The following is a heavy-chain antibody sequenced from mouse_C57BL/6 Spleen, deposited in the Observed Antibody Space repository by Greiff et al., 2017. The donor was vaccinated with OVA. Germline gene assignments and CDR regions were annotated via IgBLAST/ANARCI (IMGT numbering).Heavy chain of an antibody. J-gene: IGHJ3*01. V-gene: IGHV1-69*01. CDR2: IDPSDSYT. D-gene: IGHD1-1*01. CDR1: GYTFTSYW. Sequence: QVQLQQPGAELVMPGASVKLSCKASGYTFTSYWMHWVKRRPGQGLEWIGEIDPSDSYTNYNQKFKGKSTLTVDKSSSTAYMQLSSLTSEDSAVYYCAREHYGSEAWFAYWGQGTLVTVSA. CDR3: AREHYGSEAWFAY.